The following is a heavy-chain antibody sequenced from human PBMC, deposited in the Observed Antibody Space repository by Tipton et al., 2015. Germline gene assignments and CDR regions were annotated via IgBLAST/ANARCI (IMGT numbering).Heavy chain of an antibody. CDR3: ARENSIWYPYCDH. D-gene: IGHD6-13*01. CDR1: GGTFSNFA. V-gene: IGHV1-18*01. Sequence: QSGPEVKKPGSSVKVSCEASGGTFSNFAISWVRQAPGQGLEWMGWISAYNGNTKYAQKLQGRVTMTTDTSTSTAYMELRSLRSDDTAFYFCARENSIWYPYCDHWGQGTLVTVAS. CDR2: ISAYNGNT. J-gene: IGHJ4*02.